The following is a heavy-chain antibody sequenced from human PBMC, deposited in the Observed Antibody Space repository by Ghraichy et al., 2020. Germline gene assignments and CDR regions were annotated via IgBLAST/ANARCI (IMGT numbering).Heavy chain of an antibody. CDR1: GASISRNY. V-gene: IGHV4-59*03. CDR3: ANGGNSLDF. Sequence: SETLSLTCTVSGASISRNYWSWIRQPPGKGLEWIGWIYYNGDTNYNPSLKSRVTISVDASKNQFSLKLSSVTAADTAVYYWANGGNSLDFWGQGTLVTVSS. D-gene: IGHD4-23*01. CDR2: IYYNGDT. J-gene: IGHJ4*02.